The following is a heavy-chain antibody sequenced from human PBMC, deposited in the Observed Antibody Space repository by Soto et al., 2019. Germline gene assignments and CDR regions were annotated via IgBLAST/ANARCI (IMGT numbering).Heavy chain of an antibody. CDR3: ARESLRGRTAQVFDY. D-gene: IGHD3-16*01. CDR2: IYYSGST. Sequence: KPSETLSLTCTVSGGSVSSGSYYWSWIRQPPGKGLEWIGYIYYSGSTNYNPSLKSRVTISVDTSKNQFSLKLSSVTAADTAVYYCARESLRGRTAQVFDYWGQGTLVTVSS. CDR1: GGSVSSGSYY. V-gene: IGHV4-61*01. J-gene: IGHJ4*02.